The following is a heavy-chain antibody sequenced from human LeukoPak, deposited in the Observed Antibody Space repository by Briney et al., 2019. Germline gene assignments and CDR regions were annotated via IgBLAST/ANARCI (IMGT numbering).Heavy chain of an antibody. V-gene: IGHV5-51*01. D-gene: IGHD4-23*01. CDR2: IYPGDSDT. CDR1: GYTFTNSW. J-gene: IGHJ3*01. Sequence: GESLKISCKGSGYTFTNSWIVWVRQMPGEGLEWMGIIYPGDSDTRYSPSFQGQVTISADKSTSTAYVQWSSLKASDSAIYYCATAVAQTHAFDFWGQGTMVTVSS. CDR3: ATAVAQTHAFDF.